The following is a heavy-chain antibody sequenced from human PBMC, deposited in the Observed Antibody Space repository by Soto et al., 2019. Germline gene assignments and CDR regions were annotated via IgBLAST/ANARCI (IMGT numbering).Heavy chain of an antibody. J-gene: IGHJ4*02. V-gene: IGHV1-18*01. CDR2: ISNYNGDT. D-gene: IGHD2-8*02. CDR1: GFSFTNIG. CDR3: ARASRGDYCTGGGCYSDY. Sequence: QVHLVQSGGELKRPGASVKVSCRASGFSFTNIGITWVRQAPGQGLEWMGWISNYNGDTNYAQKFQDRVTVTTDTSTSTAYFELRSMRSDDTAVIYCARASRGDYCTGGGCYSDYWGQGTLVTVSS.